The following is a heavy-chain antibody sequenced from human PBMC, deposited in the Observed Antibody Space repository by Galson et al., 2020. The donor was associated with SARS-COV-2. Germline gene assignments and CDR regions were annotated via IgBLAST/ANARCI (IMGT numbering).Heavy chain of an antibody. CDR3: SRIIVTAYSFSYMDV. D-gene: IGHD2-21*02. J-gene: IGHJ6*03. CDR2: IYHSGYI. Sequence: SETLSLTCAVSGGSISSSDWWGWVRQPPGKGLEWIGEIYHSGYINYNPSLMSRVTMSVDTSKNQFSLKLSSVTAADTALYYCSRIIVTAYSFSYMDVWGKGTTVTVSS. CDR1: GGSISSSDW. V-gene: IGHV4-4*02.